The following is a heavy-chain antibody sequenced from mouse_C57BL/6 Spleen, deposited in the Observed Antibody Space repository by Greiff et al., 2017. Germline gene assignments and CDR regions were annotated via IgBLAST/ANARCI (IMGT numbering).Heavy chain of an antibody. Sequence: QVQLQQSGPELVKPGASVKISCKASGYAFSSSWMNWVKQRPGQGLEWIGRIYPGDGDTNYNGKFKGKATLTADTSSSTAYMQLSSLTSEDSAVYFCEYYGSSYDYWGKGTTLTVSS. J-gene: IGHJ2*01. V-gene: IGHV1-82*01. D-gene: IGHD1-1*01. CDR3: EYYGSSYDY. CDR1: GYAFSSSW. CDR2: IYPGDGDT.